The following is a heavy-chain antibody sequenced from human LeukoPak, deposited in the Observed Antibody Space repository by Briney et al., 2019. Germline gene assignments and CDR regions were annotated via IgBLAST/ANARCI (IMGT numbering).Heavy chain of an antibody. CDR3: ARYSRWGTGNWYFDL. CDR2: VSTTGDIR. CDR1: GFTFSGYE. V-gene: IGHV3-48*03. J-gene: IGHJ2*01. Sequence: GGSLRFSCAGSGFTFSGYEMNWVRQAPGKGLEWLSYVSTTGDIRHYADSVTGRFTISRDNAENALHLQMNSLRVEDTAIYYCARYSRWGTGNWYFDLWGRGTLVTVSS. D-gene: IGHD6-6*01.